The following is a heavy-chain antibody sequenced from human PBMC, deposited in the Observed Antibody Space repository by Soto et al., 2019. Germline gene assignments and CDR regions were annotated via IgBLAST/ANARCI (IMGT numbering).Heavy chain of an antibody. D-gene: IGHD1-26*01. V-gene: IGHV4-34*01. J-gene: IGHJ2*01. CDR3: ARARYIKRYFDL. CDR1: GGSISSYY. Sequence: SETLSLTCAVSGGSISSYYWSWIRQPPGKGLEWIGEIYHSGSTNYNPSLKSRVTISVDTSKNQFSLKLSSVTAADTAVYYCARARYIKRYFDLWGRGTLVTVSS. CDR2: IYHSGST.